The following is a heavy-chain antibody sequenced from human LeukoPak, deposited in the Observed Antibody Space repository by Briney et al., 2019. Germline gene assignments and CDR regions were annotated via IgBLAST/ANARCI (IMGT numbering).Heavy chain of an antibody. Sequence: GGSLRLSCAASGFPFSSYWMNWVRQAPGKGQVWVSRISTDGSSTKYADFVEGRFTISRDNAKNTLYLQMNSLRAEDTAAYYCVRIYFNVPLVYWGQGTLVTVSS. D-gene: IGHD3-9*01. V-gene: IGHV3-74*01. CDR3: VRIYFNVPLVY. J-gene: IGHJ4*02. CDR1: GFPFSSYW. CDR2: ISTDGSST.